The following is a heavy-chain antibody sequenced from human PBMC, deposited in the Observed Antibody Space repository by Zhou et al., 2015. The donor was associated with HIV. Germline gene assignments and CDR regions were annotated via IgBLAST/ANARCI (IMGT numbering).Heavy chain of an antibody. D-gene: IGHD2-15*01. V-gene: IGHV1-69*01. CDR3: ATPRYCSGGSCYGTRYYGMDV. Sequence: QVQLVQSGAEVKKPGSSVKVSCKASGGTFSSYAISWVRQAPGQGLEWMGGIIPIFGTANYAQKFQGRVTITADESTSTAYMELSSLRSEDTAVYYCATPRYCSGGSCYGTRYYGMDVWGQGTTVTVSS. CDR1: GGTFSSYA. J-gene: IGHJ6*02. CDR2: IIPIFGTA.